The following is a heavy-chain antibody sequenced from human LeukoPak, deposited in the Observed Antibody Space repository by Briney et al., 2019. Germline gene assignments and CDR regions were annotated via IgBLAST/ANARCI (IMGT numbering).Heavy chain of an antibody. Sequence: ASVKVSCKTSGDTFTTHGIHWVRQAPGQGLEWMGWINPGSGYTKYSEKFQGRVTFTRDTDATTAYLEVNNLRSEDTAVYYCARDGRSIFWSGVPDNWFDPWGQGTLVTVSS. CDR2: INPGSGYT. CDR1: GDTFTTHG. J-gene: IGHJ5*02. V-gene: IGHV1-3*01. D-gene: IGHD3-9*01. CDR3: ARDGRSIFWSGVPDNWFDP.